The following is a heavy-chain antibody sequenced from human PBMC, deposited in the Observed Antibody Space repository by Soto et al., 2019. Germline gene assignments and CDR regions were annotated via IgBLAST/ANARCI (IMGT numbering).Heavy chain of an antibody. J-gene: IGHJ6*02. CDR1: GFSFSSYS. CDR3: ARLGYCRCSNCSYYFYYYGMDV. Sequence: EVQLVESGGRLVQPGQSLRLSCAASGFSFSSYSMNWVRQAPGKGLEWISFISGRGTTMYYEDSVKGRFSISRDNAKNSLYLQMDSLRDEDTAVYYCARLGYCRCSNCSYYFYYYGMDVWGQGTTVTVSS. D-gene: IGHD2-2*01. V-gene: IGHV3-48*02. CDR2: ISGRGTTM.